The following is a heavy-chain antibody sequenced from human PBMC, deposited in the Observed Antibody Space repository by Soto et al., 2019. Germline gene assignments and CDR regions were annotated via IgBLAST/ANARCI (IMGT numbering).Heavy chain of an antibody. Sequence: GESLKISCKGSGYSFTSYWIGWVRQMPGKGLEWMGIINPGDSDTRYSQSFQGQITISADKAISTAYLQWSSLKASDTAMYYCASSRILYSGYTFDYWGQGTLVTVSS. CDR1: GYSFTSYW. J-gene: IGHJ4*02. CDR2: INPGDSDT. D-gene: IGHD5-12*01. CDR3: ASSRILYSGYTFDY. V-gene: IGHV5-51*01.